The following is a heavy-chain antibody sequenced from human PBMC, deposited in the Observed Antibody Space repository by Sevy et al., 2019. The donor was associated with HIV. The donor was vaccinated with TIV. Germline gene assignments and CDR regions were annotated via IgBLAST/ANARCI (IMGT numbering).Heavy chain of an antibody. CDR1: GFTFSNYA. Sequence: GSLRLSCAASGFTFSNYAMSWVRQAPGKGLEWVSSISISGIKTYYADSVKGRFTISRDNSKNTLYLQMNSLRADDTAVYYCAKEWTQLSDWYGELDYWGQGSLVTVSS. V-gene: IGHV3-23*01. CDR2: ISISGIKT. J-gene: IGHJ4*02. CDR3: AKEWTQLSDWYGELDY. D-gene: IGHD6-19*01.